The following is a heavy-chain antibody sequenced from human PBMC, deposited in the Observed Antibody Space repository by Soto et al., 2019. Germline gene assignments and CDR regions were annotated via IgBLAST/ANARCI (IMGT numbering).Heavy chain of an antibody. Sequence: QSGGSLRLSCAASGFTFSSYGMHWVRQAPGKGLEWVAVIWYDGSNKYYADSVKGRFTISRDNSKNTLYLQMNSLRAEDTAVYYCARDARNRGVIGYYYYGMDVWGQGTTVTVSS. CDR3: ARDARNRGVIGYYYYGMDV. CDR1: GFTFSSYG. J-gene: IGHJ6*02. CDR2: IWYDGSNK. D-gene: IGHD3-10*01. V-gene: IGHV3-33*01.